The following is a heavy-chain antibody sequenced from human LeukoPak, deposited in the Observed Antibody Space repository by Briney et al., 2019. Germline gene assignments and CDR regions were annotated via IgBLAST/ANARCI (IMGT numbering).Heavy chain of an antibody. CDR1: GYSFTSFW. CDR2: IYPGDSDT. D-gene: IGHD6-13*01. Sequence: GESLKISCKGSGYSFTSFWIGWVRQMPGKGLEWMGIIYPGDSDTKYSPSSQGQVTLSVDKSITTAYLQWSSLKASDTAMYYCARQASAASDYWGQGTLVTVSS. V-gene: IGHV5-51*01. J-gene: IGHJ4*02. CDR3: ARQASAASDY.